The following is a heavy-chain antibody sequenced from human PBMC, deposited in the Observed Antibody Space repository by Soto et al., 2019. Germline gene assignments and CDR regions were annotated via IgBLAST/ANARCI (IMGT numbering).Heavy chain of an antibody. CDR3: AKDAVALLWFGGGDV. CDR2: ISGGGGTT. D-gene: IGHD3-10*01. CDR1: GFTFSSYA. J-gene: IGHJ6*02. Sequence: EVQLLESGGGLGQPGGSLRLSCAASGFTFSSYAMSWVRQAPGKGLEWVSTISGGGGTTYHADSVKGRFTISRDNSKNTLYLQMTSLRAEDTAVYYCAKDAVALLWFGGGDVWGQGTTVTVSS. V-gene: IGHV3-23*01.